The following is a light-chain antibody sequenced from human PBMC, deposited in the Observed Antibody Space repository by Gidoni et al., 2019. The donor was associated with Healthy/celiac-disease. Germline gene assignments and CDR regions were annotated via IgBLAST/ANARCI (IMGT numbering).Light chain of an antibody. CDR2: DVS. CDR3: SSYTSSSTRV. CDR1: SSDVVGYNY. J-gene: IGLJ1*01. Sequence: QSALTQPASVSGSPGQSITISCTGPSSDVVGYNYVSWYQQHPGRAPKLMIYDVSTRPSGVSNRFSGSKSGNTASLTIPGLQAEDEADYYCSSYTSSSTRVFGTGTKVTVL. V-gene: IGLV2-14*03.